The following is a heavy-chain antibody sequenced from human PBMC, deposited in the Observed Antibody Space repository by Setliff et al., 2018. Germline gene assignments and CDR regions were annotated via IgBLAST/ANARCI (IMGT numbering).Heavy chain of an antibody. J-gene: IGHJ4*02. Sequence: GGSLRLSCAAPGFTFSTSSMTWVRQAPGKGLEWVSAINGGGTATYYADSVKGRFTISRDNAKNSVYLQMNSLRAEDTAVYYCATRGSTGWYHDYWGQGTLVTAPQ. CDR3: ATRGSTGWYHDY. D-gene: IGHD6-19*01. CDR1: GFTFSTSS. V-gene: IGHV3-23*01. CDR2: INGGGTAT.